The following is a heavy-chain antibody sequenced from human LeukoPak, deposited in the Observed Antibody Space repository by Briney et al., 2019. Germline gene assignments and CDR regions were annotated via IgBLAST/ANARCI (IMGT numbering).Heavy chain of an antibody. D-gene: IGHD1-1*01. J-gene: IGHJ6*03. CDR3: ARVLTTGTTNYYYYMDV. Sequence: SETLSLTCTVSGGSISSYYWSWIRQPPGKGLEWIGYIYYSGSTNYNPSLKSRVTISVDTSKNPFSLKLSSVTAADTAVYYCARVLTTGTTNYYYYMDVWGKGTTVTVSS. V-gene: IGHV4-59*01. CDR2: IYYSGST. CDR1: GGSISSYY.